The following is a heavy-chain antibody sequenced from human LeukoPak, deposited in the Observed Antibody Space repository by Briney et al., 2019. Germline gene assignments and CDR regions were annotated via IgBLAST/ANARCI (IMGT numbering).Heavy chain of an antibody. J-gene: IGHJ6*03. CDR3: ARGVRGYSGYDSYYYYMDV. CDR1: GDTFSSYA. V-gene: IGHV1-69*05. CDR2: IIPIFGTA. Sequence: SVKVSCKASGDTFSSYAISWVRQAPGQGLEWMGGIIPIFGTANYAQNFQGRVTITTDESTSTAYMELSSLRSEETAVYYCARGVRGYSGYDSYYYYMDVWGKGTTVTVSS. D-gene: IGHD5-12*01.